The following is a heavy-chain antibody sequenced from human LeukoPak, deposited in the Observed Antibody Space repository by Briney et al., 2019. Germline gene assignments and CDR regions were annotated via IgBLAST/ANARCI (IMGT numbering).Heavy chain of an antibody. D-gene: IGHD6-13*01. CDR2: IYHSGST. CDR3: ARGRAAAGYYGMDV. V-gene: IGHV4-30-2*01. CDR1: GGSISSGGYS. J-gene: IGHJ6*04. Sequence: SQTLSLTCAVSGGSISSGGYSWSWIRQPPGKGLEWIGYIYHSGSTYYNPSLESRVTISVDRSKNQFSLKLSSVTAADTAVYYCARGRAAAGYYGMDVWGKGTTVTVSS.